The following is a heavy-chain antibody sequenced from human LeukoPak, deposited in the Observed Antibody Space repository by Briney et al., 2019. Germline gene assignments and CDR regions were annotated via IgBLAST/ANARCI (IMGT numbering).Heavy chain of an antibody. CDR2: IYYSGST. CDR1: GGSISSGGYY. V-gene: IGHV4-31*03. Sequence: SETLSLTCTVSGGSISSGGYYWSWIRQHPGRGLEWIGYIYYSGSTYYNPSLKSRVTISVDTSKNQFSLKLSSVTAADTAVYYCAAQDVNWFDPWGQGTLVTVSS. D-gene: IGHD2-15*01. CDR3: AAQDVNWFDP. J-gene: IGHJ5*02.